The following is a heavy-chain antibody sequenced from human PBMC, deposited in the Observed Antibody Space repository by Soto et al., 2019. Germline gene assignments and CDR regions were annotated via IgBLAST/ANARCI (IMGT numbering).Heavy chain of an antibody. Sequence: VQLVQSGAEVRKPGASVKVSCKASRYTFTDYYIHWVRQAPGQGLEWMGWINPDSGGTNSAQKFQGRVTMTRDTSISTAYMELSILRSDDTAVYYCARAFYSSARAFEIWGQGTMVTVSS. CDR1: RYTFTDYY. CDR2: INPDSGGT. CDR3: ARAFYSSARAFEI. V-gene: IGHV1-2*02. D-gene: IGHD6-19*01. J-gene: IGHJ3*02.